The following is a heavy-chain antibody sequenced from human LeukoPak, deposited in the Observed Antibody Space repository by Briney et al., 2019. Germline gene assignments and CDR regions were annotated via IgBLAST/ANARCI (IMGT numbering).Heavy chain of an antibody. Sequence: PSETLSLTCTVSGGSLSSYYWSWIRQPAGKGLEWIGRIYTSGSTNYNPSLKSRVTMSVDTSKNQFSLKLSSVTAADTAVYYCARGGSFNYDSSGYYYVGAFDIWGQGTMVTVSS. V-gene: IGHV4-4*07. D-gene: IGHD3-22*01. J-gene: IGHJ3*02. CDR1: GGSLSSYY. CDR3: ARGGSFNYDSSGYYYVGAFDI. CDR2: IYTSGST.